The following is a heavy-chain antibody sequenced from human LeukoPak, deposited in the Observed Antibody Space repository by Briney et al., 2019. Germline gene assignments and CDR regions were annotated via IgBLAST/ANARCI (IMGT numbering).Heavy chain of an antibody. V-gene: IGHV3-53*01. J-gene: IGHJ4*02. CDR1: GFTVSSNY. CDR2: IYSGGST. D-gene: IGHD2-15*01. Sequence: PGGSLRLSCAASGFTVSSNYMSWVRQAPGKGLEWVSVIYSGGSTYYADSVKGRFTISRDNSKNTLYLQMNSLRAEDTAVYYCAKGGYCSGGSCYAVGPTDLYFDYWGQGTLVTVSS. CDR3: AKGGYCSGGSCYAVGPTDLYFDY.